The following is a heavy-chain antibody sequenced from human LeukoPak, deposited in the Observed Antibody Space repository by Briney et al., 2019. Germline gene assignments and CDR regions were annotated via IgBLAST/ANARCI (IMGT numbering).Heavy chain of an antibody. J-gene: IGHJ3*01. CDR3: ARDQFFDYDNDDAFDV. CDR2: MTTSRYI. CDR1: GFSLKTYN. V-gene: IGHV3-21*01. D-gene: IGHD3-22*01. Sequence: PGGSLRLSCVGSGFSLKTYNMNWVRQAPGKGLEWVSSMTTSRYIYYADSVKGRFTISRDDANNSVYLQVDSLRAEDTATYYCARDQFFDYDNDDAFDVWGQGTKVIVSS.